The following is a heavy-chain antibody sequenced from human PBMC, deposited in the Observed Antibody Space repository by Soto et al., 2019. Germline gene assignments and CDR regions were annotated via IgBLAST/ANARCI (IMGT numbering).Heavy chain of an antibody. D-gene: IGHD5-18*01. J-gene: IGHJ4*02. CDR1: GFSFGGHA. V-gene: IGHV3-23*01. CDR2: IGASDAST. Sequence: EVQLLESGGGLVQPGGSLRLSCAASGFSFGGHAMTWVRQASGKGLEGVAAIGASDASTYYANSVKGRFTISRDNSRNTMYRQMNSLRVVDTAVYYCARDRGALVDTGTLNYWGQGTLVTVSS. CDR3: ARDRGALVDTGTLNY.